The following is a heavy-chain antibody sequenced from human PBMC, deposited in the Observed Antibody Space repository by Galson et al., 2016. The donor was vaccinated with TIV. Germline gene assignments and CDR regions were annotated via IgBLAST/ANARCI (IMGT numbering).Heavy chain of an antibody. J-gene: IGHJ4*02. V-gene: IGHV3-23*01. CDR1: GYMFSSYG. CDR3: AKIDSSGYNYGGRFVY. CDR2: IGGGGGST. D-gene: IGHD3-22*01. Sequence: SLRLSCAVSGYMFSSYGMHWVRQAPGKGLEWISAIGGGGGSTYHTDSVKGRFTISRDNSKNTVFLQMNSLRAEDTAVYYCAKIDSSGYNYGGRFVYWGQGTLVTVSS.